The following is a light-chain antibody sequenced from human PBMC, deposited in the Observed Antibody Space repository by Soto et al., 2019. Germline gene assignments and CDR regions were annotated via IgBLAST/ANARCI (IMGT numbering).Light chain of an antibody. J-gene: IGKJ2*01. CDR3: QQSFTTPPYT. Sequence: DIQMTQSPSSLSASVGDRVTITCRASRNISIFLNWYQQRPGKAPKLLIYAASRFLSGVPSRFRGSGAGTDFSLTSSSLQFEDFATYFCQQSFTTPPYTFGRRTKLDIK. V-gene: IGKV1-39*01. CDR2: AAS. CDR1: RNISIF.